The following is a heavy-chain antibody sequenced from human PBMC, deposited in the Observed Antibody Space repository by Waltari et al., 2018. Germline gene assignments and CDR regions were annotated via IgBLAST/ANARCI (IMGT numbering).Heavy chain of an antibody. D-gene: IGHD4-17*01. CDR3: ARSSTTVTTFG. CDR2: ISSSSRYM. J-gene: IGHJ4*02. CDR1: GFTCSTYS. Sequence: EVQLVASGGGLVKAGGSLRLSCAAFGFTCSTYSMNRVRKAPGMGLVWFSSISSSSRYMSYADSVKDRVTISRDNAKNSLYLQMNSLRVEDTAVYYRARSSTTVTTFGWGQGTLVTVSS. V-gene: IGHV3-21*01.